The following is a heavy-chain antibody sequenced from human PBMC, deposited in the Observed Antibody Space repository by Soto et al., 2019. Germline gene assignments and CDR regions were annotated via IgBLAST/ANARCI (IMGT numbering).Heavy chain of an antibody. Sequence: EVQLLESGGGLVQPGGSLRLSCAASGFTLSTYAMTWVRQAPGKGLECVSGIVGSGDEIHYADSVKGRFTIPKAISKNSLYLQMHSLRADDTAVYYCAKDAVYNDGLWLMDHWGQGTLVTVSS. J-gene: IGHJ4*02. CDR1: GFTLSTYA. D-gene: IGHD2-21*01. CDR2: IVGSGDEI. V-gene: IGHV3-23*01. CDR3: AKDAVYNDGLWLMDH.